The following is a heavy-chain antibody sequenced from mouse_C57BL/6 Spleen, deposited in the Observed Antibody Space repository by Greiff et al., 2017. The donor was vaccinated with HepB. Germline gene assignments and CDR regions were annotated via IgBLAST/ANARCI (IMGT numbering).Heavy chain of an antibody. CDR1: GYAFTNYL. V-gene: IGHV1-54*01. Sequence: VRLQQSGAELVRPGTSVKVSCKASGYAFTNYLIEWVKQRPGQGLEWIGVINPGSGGTNYNEKFKGKATLTADKSSSTAYMQLSSLTSEDSAVYFCARDYGSPPFAYWGQGTLVTVSA. CDR2: INPGSGGT. CDR3: ARDYGSPPFAY. D-gene: IGHD1-1*01. J-gene: IGHJ3*01.